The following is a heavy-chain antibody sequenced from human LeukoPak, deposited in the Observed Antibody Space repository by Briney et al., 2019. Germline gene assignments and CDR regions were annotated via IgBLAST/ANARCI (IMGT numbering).Heavy chain of an antibody. CDR2: VSGGGTGA. Sequence: GGSLRLSCAASGFTFSSYAMSWVRQAPRKGLEWVSAVSGGGTGAVYADSVKGRFTISRDNSQNTVFLQMKSLRADDTALYYCAKGGDHYRGQGALVAVSS. V-gene: IGHV3-23*01. CDR3: AKGGDHY. J-gene: IGHJ4*02. CDR1: GFTFSSYA. D-gene: IGHD2-21*02.